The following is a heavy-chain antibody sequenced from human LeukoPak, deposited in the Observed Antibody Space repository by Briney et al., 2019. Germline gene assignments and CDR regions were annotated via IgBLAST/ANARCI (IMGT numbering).Heavy chain of an antibody. CDR2: INPSGGST. CDR3: AREGGRWNGDY. J-gene: IGHJ4*02. CDR1: GYTFISYY. V-gene: IGHV1-46*01. Sequence: GASVKVSCKASGYTFISYYMHWVRQAPGQGPEWMGIINPSGGSTGYAQKFQGRVTMTRDMSTSTVYMELNSLRSEDTAVYYCAREGGRWNGDYWGQGTLVTVSS. D-gene: IGHD1-1*01.